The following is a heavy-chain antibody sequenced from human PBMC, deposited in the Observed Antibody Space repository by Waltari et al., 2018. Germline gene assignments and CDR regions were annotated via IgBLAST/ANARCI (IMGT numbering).Heavy chain of an antibody. D-gene: IGHD1-20*01. CDR3: ARDSSHKWNGLLDY. Sequence: QVQLVQSGAEVKKPGSSVKVSCEASGGAFRNYAIIWVRQAPGQGIEWMGGIIPIFGAVNYAQKFQGRVTITADKSTNTADMELSSLRSEDTAVYYCARDSSHKWNGLLDYWGQGTLVTVSS. CDR1: GGAFRNYA. V-gene: IGHV1-69*06. CDR2: IIPIFGAV. J-gene: IGHJ4*02.